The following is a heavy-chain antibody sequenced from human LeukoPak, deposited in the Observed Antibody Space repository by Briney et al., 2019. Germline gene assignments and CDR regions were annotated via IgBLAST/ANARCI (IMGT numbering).Heavy chain of an antibody. D-gene: IGHD1-26*01. J-gene: IGHJ4*02. V-gene: IGHV3-43*01. Sequence: GGSLRLSCAASGFTFDDYTMHWVRQAPGKGLEWVSLISWDGGSTYYADSVKRRFTISRDNSKNSLYLRMNSLRTEDTALYYCAKDISPKTIVGAELDYWGQGTLVTVSS. CDR2: ISWDGGST. CDR3: AKDISPKTIVGAELDY. CDR1: GFTFDDYT.